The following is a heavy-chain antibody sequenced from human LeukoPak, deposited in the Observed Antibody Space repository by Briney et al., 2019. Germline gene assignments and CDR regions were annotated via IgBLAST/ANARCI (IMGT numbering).Heavy chain of an antibody. Sequence: GGSLRLSCAASGFTFNSYWMSWVRQAPGKGLEWVANIKQDGSEKYYVDSVKGRFTISRDNAKNSLYLQMNSLRAEDTAVYYCARDSADCSSTSCYGYYYYYMDVWGKGTTVTVSS. V-gene: IGHV3-7*01. CDR1: GFTFNSYW. CDR3: ARDSADCSSTSCYGYYYYYMDV. J-gene: IGHJ6*03. D-gene: IGHD2-2*01. CDR2: IKQDGSEK.